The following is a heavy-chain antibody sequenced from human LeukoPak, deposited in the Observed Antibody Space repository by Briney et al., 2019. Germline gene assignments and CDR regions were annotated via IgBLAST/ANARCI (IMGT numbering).Heavy chain of an antibody. CDR3: AKRSYTMIVVVILDY. Sequence: PGGSLRLSCAASGFTFSSYAMSWFRQAPGKGLEWVSAFSGSGGSTYYADSVKGRFTISRDNSKNTLYLQMNSLRAEDTAVYYCAKRSYTMIVVVILDYWGQGTLVTVSS. CDR2: FSGSGGST. D-gene: IGHD3-22*01. V-gene: IGHV3-23*01. J-gene: IGHJ4*02. CDR1: GFTFSSYA.